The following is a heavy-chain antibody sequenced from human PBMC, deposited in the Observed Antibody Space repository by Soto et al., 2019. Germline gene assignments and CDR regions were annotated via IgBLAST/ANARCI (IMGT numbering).Heavy chain of an antibody. D-gene: IGHD3-16*01. CDR2: IYYSGYT. V-gene: IGHV4-39*01. J-gene: IGHJ6*02. CDR3: ARHNGPLYVGYYYDMDV. CDR1: GGSLSSSSYY. Sequence: SETMSLTCTVAGGSLSSSSYYWGWLRKPPGKGLEWIGSIYYSGYTYYNPSLKSRVAISVDTSKNQFSPKLSSVTAADMAVYYCARHNGPLYVGYYYDMDVWGQGTTVTVSS.